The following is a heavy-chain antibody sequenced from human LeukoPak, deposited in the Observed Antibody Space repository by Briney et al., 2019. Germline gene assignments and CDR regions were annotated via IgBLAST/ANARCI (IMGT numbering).Heavy chain of an antibody. D-gene: IGHD4-17*01. CDR2: INPNSGGT. V-gene: IGHV1-2*02. Sequence: ASVKVSCKASGYTFTGYYMHWVRQAPGQGLEWVGWINPNSGGTNYAQKFQGRVTMTRDTSISTAYMELSRLRSDDTAVYYCARGVTTVTSRFDYWGQGTLVTVSS. CDR1: GYTFTGYY. CDR3: ARGVTTVTSRFDY. J-gene: IGHJ4*02.